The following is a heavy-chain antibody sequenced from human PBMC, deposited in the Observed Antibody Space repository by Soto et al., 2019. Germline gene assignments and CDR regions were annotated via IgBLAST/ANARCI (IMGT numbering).Heavy chain of an antibody. D-gene: IGHD2-21*02. CDR1: GFTFSSYA. CDR3: ARDPLAYCGGDCYHFDY. J-gene: IGHJ4*02. Sequence: GGSLRLSCAASGFTFSSYAMHWVRQAPGKGLEWVAVISYDGSNKYYADSVKGRFTISRDNSKNTLYLQMNSLRAEDTAVYYCARDPLAYCGGDCYHFDYWGQGTLVTVSS. CDR2: ISYDGSNK. V-gene: IGHV3-30-3*01.